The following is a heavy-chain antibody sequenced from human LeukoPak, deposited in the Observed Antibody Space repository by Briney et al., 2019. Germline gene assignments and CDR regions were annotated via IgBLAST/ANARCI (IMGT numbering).Heavy chain of an antibody. V-gene: IGHV3-33*01. CDR2: IWYDGTKK. J-gene: IGHJ4*02. CDR1: VFTFRNYG. Sequence: PGRSLRLSCAASVFTFRNYGMHCVPQAPGKGPEWLATIWYDGTKKFYANSVRGRFTLSRDNSKNTLSLQMSSLRVDDTAVYYCVRWGAGVQEADYWGLGTLVIVSS. CDR3: VRWGAGVQEADY. D-gene: IGHD2-8*01.